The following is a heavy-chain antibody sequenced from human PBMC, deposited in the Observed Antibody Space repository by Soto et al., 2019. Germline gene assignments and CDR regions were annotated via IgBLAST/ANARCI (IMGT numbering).Heavy chain of an antibody. CDR3: ARGASIKTMVRGVIIWYYGMDV. V-gene: IGHV4-34*01. Sequence: SETLSLTCAVYGGSFSGYYWSWIRQPPGKGLEWIGEINHSGSTNYNPSLKSRVTISVDTSKNQFSLKPSSVTATDTAVYYCARGASIKTMVRGVIIWYYGMDVWGQGTTVTVS. J-gene: IGHJ6*02. CDR1: GGSFSGYY. CDR2: INHSGST. D-gene: IGHD3-10*01.